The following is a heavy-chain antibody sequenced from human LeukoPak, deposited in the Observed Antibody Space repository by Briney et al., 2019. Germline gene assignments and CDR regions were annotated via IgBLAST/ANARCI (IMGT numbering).Heavy chain of an antibody. CDR2: VNWNSGVI. J-gene: IGHJ3*01. CDR3: AKDLAVGTTARVYVFDV. CDR1: GYTFNDCA. Sequence: GGSLRLSCAASGYTFNDCAMLWVRQIPGKGLEWVGGVNWNSGVIAYGASVKGRSTISRDNAKNSLYLQVHSLTFEDTALYYCAKDLAVGTTARVYVFDVWGQGALVTVSS. D-gene: IGHD1/OR15-1a*01. V-gene: IGHV3-9*01.